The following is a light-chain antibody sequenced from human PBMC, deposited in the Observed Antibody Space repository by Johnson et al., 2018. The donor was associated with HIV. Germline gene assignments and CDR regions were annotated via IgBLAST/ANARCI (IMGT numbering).Light chain of an antibody. Sequence: QSVLTQPPSVSAAPGQKVTVSCSGSSSNIGNNFVSWYQQVPGTAPKLLIYDNDKRPSGIPDRFSASKSGTSATLGITGLQTGDEADYYFGTWDSSLSAGVFGIGTKVTVL. CDR2: DND. V-gene: IGLV1-51*01. CDR1: SSNIGNNF. CDR3: GTWDSSLSAGV. J-gene: IGLJ1*01.